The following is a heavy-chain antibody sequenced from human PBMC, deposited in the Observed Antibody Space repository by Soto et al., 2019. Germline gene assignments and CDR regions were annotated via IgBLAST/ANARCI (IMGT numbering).Heavy chain of an antibody. J-gene: IGHJ1*01. D-gene: IGHD4-4*01. Sequence: PSETLSLTCTVSGGSISSHYCSWIRQPPGKGLEWIGYIYCSGSTYYNPSLKSRVTISVDTSKNQFSLKLSSVTAADSAVYYCATAAITTRDFKHWGQGTLVTVS. CDR1: GGSISSHY. V-gene: IGHV4-59*11. CDR3: ATAAITTRDFKH. CDR2: IYCSGST.